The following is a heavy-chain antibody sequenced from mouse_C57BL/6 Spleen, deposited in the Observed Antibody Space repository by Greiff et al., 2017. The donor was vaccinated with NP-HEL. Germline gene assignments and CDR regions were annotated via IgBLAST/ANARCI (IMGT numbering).Heavy chain of an antibody. D-gene: IGHD1-1*01. CDR3: ARLYYYGSSHYFDY. V-gene: IGHV8-8*01. J-gene: IGHJ2*01. CDR2: IWWDDDK. Sequence: QVTLKVSGPGILQPSQTLSLTCSFSGFSLSTFGMGVGWIRQPSGKGLEWLAHIWWDDDKYYNPALKRRLTISKDTSKNQVFLKIANVDTADTATYYCARLYYYGSSHYFDYWGQGTTLTVSS. CDR1: GFSLSTFGMG.